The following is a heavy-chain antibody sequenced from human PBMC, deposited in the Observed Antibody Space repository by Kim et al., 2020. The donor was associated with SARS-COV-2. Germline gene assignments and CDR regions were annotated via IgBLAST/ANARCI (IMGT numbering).Heavy chain of an antibody. Sequence: SETLSLTCTVSGGSISSSSYYWGWIRQPPGKGLEWIGSIYYSGSTYYNPSLKSRVTISVDTSKNQFSLKLSSVTAADTAVYYCASPYCGGDCYPEDWYFDLWGRGTLVTVSS. CDR2: IYYSGST. J-gene: IGHJ2*01. CDR1: GGSISSSSYY. V-gene: IGHV4-39*01. CDR3: ASPYCGGDCYPEDWYFDL. D-gene: IGHD2-21*02.